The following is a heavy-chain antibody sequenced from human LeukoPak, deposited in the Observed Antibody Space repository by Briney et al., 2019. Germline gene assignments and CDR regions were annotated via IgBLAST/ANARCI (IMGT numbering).Heavy chain of an antibody. D-gene: IGHD3-16*01. J-gene: IGHJ4*02. CDR3: ARAKGGPDY. CDR1: GFTLSSYG. Sequence: GGSLRLSCAASGFTLSSYGMSWVRQARGTGLEWVAFIRSDGSIKYYADSVKGRFAISRDNAKNSLYLQMNSLRAEDTAVYYCARAKGGPDYWGQGTLVTVSS. CDR2: IRSDGSIK. V-gene: IGHV3-30*02.